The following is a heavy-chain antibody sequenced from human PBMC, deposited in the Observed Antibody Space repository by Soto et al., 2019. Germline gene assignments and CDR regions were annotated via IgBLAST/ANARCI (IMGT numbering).Heavy chain of an antibody. Sequence: PSETLSLTCAVYGGSFSGYYWSWIRQPPGKGLEWIGEINHSGSTNYNPSLKSRVTISVDTSKNQFSLKLSSVTAADTAVYYCARAVLGGYCSGGSCRSYYMDVWGKGTTVTVSS. V-gene: IGHV4-34*01. CDR3: ARAVLGGYCSGGSCRSYYMDV. D-gene: IGHD2-15*01. J-gene: IGHJ6*03. CDR2: INHSGST. CDR1: GGSFSGYY.